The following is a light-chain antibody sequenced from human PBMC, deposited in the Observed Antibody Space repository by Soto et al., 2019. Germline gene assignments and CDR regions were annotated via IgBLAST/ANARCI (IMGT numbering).Light chain of an antibody. CDR1: QNINNN. J-gene: IGKJ5*01. CDR2: DAS. Sequence: DIKLTHSPSSLSASVGDRVTLTFQASQNINNNLNWYQQKPGRAPKLLIYDASNLEAGVPSRFRGSGSGTDFTFTISRLQPEDIATYYCQQYENLPTFGQGTRLEIK. V-gene: IGKV1-33*01. CDR3: QQYENLPT.